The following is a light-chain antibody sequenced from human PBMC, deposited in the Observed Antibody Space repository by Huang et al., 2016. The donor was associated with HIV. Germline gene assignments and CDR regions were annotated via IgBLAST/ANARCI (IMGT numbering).Light chain of an antibody. J-gene: IGKJ4*01. CDR3: QQYYALPVT. CDR1: QDINKY. Sequence: DIQMTQSQSSLSASVGDRVTITCQASQDINKYLAWYHQKPGKAPKLLIYDAAKLQTGVPSRFSGSGSGTTFTFTISSLQPEDIATYYCQQYYALPVTFGGGTKVEI. V-gene: IGKV1-33*01. CDR2: DAA.